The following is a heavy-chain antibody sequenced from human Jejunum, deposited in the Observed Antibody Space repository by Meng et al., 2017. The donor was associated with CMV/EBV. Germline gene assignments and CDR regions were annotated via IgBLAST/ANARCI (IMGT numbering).Heavy chain of an antibody. Sequence: EQLVESGGGVVQAGGSLRLSCTPSGFTFSDYGMHWIRQAPGKGLEWVAFISYKGDNKYYADSVRGRFTISRDNSKNTLDLQMNSLRTEDTAVYYCTKDQVLLWGQGTLVTVSS. J-gene: IGHJ4*02. V-gene: IGHV3-30*02. CDR2: ISYKGDNK. D-gene: IGHD3-10*01. CDR3: TKDQVLL. CDR1: GFTFSDYG.